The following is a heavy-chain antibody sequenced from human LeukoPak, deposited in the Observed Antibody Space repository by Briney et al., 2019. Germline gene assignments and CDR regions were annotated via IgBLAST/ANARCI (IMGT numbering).Heavy chain of an antibody. CDR2: IYYSGST. J-gene: IGHJ4*02. CDR1: GGSISYDY. Sequence: SETLSLTCTVSGGSISYDYWSWIRHPPGKGLEWIGYIYYSGSTKYNTSLKSRVTMSVDTSKNQFSLEITSVTAADTAVYYCARGGPSRVDYWGQGTLVTVSS. CDR3: ARGGPSRVDY. D-gene: IGHD1-26*01. V-gene: IGHV4-59*01.